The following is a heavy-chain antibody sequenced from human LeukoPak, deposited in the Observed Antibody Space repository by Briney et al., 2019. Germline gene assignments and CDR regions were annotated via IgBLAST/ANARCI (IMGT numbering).Heavy chain of an antibody. J-gene: IGHJ4*02. V-gene: IGHV3-23*01. Sequence: GGSLRLSCAASGFTFSSYAMSWVRQAPGKGLEWVSAISGSGGSTYYADSVKGRYTISRDNSKNTLYLQMNSLRAEDTAVYYCAKDTGYYDSSGYNFDYWGQGTLVTVSS. CDR2: ISGSGGST. CDR1: GFTFSSYA. CDR3: AKDTGYYDSSGYNFDY. D-gene: IGHD3-22*01.